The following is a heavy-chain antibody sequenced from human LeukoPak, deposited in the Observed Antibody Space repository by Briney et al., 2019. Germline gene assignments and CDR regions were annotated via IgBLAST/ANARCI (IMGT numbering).Heavy chain of an antibody. J-gene: IGHJ6*02. Sequence: PGGSLRLSCAASGFTFSSYAMHWVRQAPGKGLEWVAVISYDGSNKYYADSVKGRFTISRDNSKNTLYLQMNSLRAEDTAVYYCARDLGGSYGMDVWGQGTTVTVSS. V-gene: IGHV3-30-3*01. CDR2: ISYDGSNK. CDR3: ARDLGGSYGMDV. D-gene: IGHD4-23*01. CDR1: GFTFSSYA.